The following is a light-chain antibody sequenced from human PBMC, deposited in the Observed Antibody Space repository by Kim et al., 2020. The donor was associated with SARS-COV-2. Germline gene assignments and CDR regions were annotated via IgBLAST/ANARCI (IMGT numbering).Light chain of an antibody. J-gene: IGKJ1*01. CDR3: QQYNNWPPWT. CDR1: ESVRTN. Sequence: EIVMTQFPATLSVSPGERATLSCRANESVRTNLAWYQQKPGQAPRLLIYGASTRAPGVPARFSGSGSITEFTLTISSLQSEDFGVYYCQQYNNWPPWTFGRGTKVDIK. V-gene: IGKV3-15*01. CDR2: GAS.